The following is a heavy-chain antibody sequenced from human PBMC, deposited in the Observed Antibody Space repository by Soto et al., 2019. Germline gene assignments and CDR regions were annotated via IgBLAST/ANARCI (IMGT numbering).Heavy chain of an antibody. J-gene: IGHJ6*02. CDR3: ARGAPRTSIAANRDYYYYGMDV. CDR1: GYTFTGYY. CDR2: INPNSGGT. Sequence: EASVKVSCKASGYTFTGYYMHWVRQAPGQGLEWMGWINPNSGGTNYAQKFQGWVTMTRDTSISTAYMELSRLRSDDTAVYYCARGAPRTSIAANRDYYYYGMDVWGQGTTVTVSS. V-gene: IGHV1-2*04. D-gene: IGHD6-6*01.